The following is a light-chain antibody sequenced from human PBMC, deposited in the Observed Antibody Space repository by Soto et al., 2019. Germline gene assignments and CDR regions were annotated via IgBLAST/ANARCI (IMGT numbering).Light chain of an antibody. J-gene: IGKJ2*01. V-gene: IGKV3-20*01. CDR2: GAS. Sequence: DIVLTQSPGTLSLSPGERVTLSCRASQSISSSYLAWYQQKPGQAPRLLIYGASIRATGIPDRFSGSGAGTDLTLTISRLEPEDFAVYYCQQYGSSSYTFGQGTKVEIK. CDR1: QSISSSY. CDR3: QQYGSSSYT.